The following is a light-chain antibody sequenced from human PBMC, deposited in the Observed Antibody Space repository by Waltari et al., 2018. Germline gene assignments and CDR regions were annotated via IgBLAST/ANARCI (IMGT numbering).Light chain of an antibody. CDR2: DTS. Sequence: EIMMTQSPATLSVSPGERATLSCRVSQSVSRKLAWYQQIPGQAPRLLIYDTSSRATDIPARFSGSGSGTEFTLTISSLQSEDFAVYYCQQYSNWPPWTFSQGTKVEI. CDR1: QSVSRK. J-gene: IGKJ1*01. CDR3: QQYSNWPPWT. V-gene: IGKV3-15*01.